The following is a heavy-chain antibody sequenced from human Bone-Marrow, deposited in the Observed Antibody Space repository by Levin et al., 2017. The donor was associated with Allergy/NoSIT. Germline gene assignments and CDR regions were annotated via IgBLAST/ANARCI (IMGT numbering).Heavy chain of an antibody. V-gene: IGHV3-23*01. D-gene: IGHD3-10*01. Sequence: GGSLRLSCAASGFSFRTSPMSWVRQAPGKGLEWVSAIGHNTYYADSVKGRFTISRDSSKDTLRLLMNGLRAEDTAVYYCAKQGVGTHDYWGQGTLVTVSS. CDR2: IGHNT. CDR1: GFSFRTSP. CDR3: AKQGVGTHDY. J-gene: IGHJ4*02.